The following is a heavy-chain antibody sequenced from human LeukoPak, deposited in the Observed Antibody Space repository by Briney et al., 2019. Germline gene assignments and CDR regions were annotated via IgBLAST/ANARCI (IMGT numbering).Heavy chain of an antibody. V-gene: IGHV3-53*01. D-gene: IGHD4-17*01. CDR3: ARDHFYGDYVYDY. Sequence: AGSLRLSCAASGFTVSSNYMSWVRPAPGKGLEWVSVIYSGGSTYYADSVKGRFTISRDNSKNTLYLQMNSLRAEDTAVYYCARDHFYGDYVYDYWGQGTLVTVSS. CDR2: IYSGGST. J-gene: IGHJ4*02. CDR1: GFTVSSNY.